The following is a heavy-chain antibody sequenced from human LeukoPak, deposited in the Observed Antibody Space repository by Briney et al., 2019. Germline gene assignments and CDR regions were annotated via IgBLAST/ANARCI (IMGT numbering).Heavy chain of an antibody. Sequence: GSGGSTYYADSVNGRFTISRDNSKNTLYLQMNSLRAEDTAVYYCAKDQNIVVVTAIIDYWGQGTLVTVSS. D-gene: IGHD2-21*02. V-gene: IGHV3-23*01. J-gene: IGHJ4*02. CDR2: GSGGST. CDR3: AKDQNIVVVTAIIDY.